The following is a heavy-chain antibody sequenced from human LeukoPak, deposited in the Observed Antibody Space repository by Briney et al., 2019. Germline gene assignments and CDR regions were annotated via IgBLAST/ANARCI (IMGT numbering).Heavy chain of an antibody. CDR3: ARDRACSGGSCKPGGMDV. CDR2: ISSSGSAI. CDR1: GFTFSSYE. V-gene: IGHV3-48*03. J-gene: IGHJ6*02. Sequence: GGSLRLSCAASGFTFSSYEMNWVRQAPGKGLEWVSYISSSGSAIYYADSVKGRFTISRDNAKNSLYLQMNSLRAEDTAVYYCARDRACSGGSCKPGGMDVWGQGTTVTVSS. D-gene: IGHD2-15*01.